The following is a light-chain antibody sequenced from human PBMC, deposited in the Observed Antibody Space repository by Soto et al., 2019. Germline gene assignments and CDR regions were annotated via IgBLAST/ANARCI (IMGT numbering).Light chain of an antibody. CDR2: GAS. V-gene: IGKV3-20*01. CDR3: QRYGGPSWT. Sequence: EIVLTPSPATLSLSPGERATLSCRASQSISDTLAWYQQKPGQAPRLLIFGASSRATGIPDKFSGSGSGTDFTLTISRLEPDDFAVYYCQRYGGPSWTFGQGTKVDIK. CDR1: QSISDT. J-gene: IGKJ1*01.